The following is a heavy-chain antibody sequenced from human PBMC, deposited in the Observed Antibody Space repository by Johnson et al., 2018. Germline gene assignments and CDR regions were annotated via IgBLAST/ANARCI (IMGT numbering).Heavy chain of an antibody. CDR2: ISGSGGST. CDR1: GFTFSSYA. J-gene: IGHJ3*02. V-gene: IGHV3-23*01. CDR3: AKDRGSSWYDDAFGI. D-gene: IGHD6-13*01. Sequence: EVQLLESGGGLVQPGGSLRLSCAASGFTFSSYAMSWARPAPGKGLEWVSAISGSGGSTYYADSVKGRFTISRDNSKNTLYLQMTSLRAEDTAVYYCAKDRGSSWYDDAFGIWGQGTMVTVSA.